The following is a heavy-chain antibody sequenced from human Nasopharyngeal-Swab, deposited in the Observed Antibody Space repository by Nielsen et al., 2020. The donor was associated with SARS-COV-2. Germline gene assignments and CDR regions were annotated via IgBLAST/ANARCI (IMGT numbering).Heavy chain of an antibody. CDR3: ARSLGGSYYSGLDY. V-gene: IGHV3-66*02. D-gene: IGHD1-26*01. CDR1: GFTVSSNY. J-gene: IGHJ4*02. CDR2: IYSGGST. Sequence: GESLKISCAASGFTVSSNYMSWVRQAPGKGLEWVSVIYSGGSTYYADSVKGRFTISRDNSKNTLYLQMNSLRAEDTAVYYCARSLGGSYYSGLDYWGQGTLVTVSS.